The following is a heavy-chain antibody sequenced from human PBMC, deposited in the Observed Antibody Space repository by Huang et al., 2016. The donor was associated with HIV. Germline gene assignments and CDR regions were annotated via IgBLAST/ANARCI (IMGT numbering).Heavy chain of an antibody. CDR1: GGSIKSRNYY. D-gene: IGHD3-22*01. V-gene: IGHV4-39*07. Sequence: QLQLQESGPGLVKPSDTLSLNCTISGGSIKSRNYYWGWVRQAPGKWLEWIGDMYYSGSPYYNPSLRSRVSLSVDTSKNQVTLKVNAVIAADTAVYYCARRQGSGYYFYFDYWGRGIPVTVSA. J-gene: IGHJ4*02. CDR3: ARRQGSGYYFYFDY. CDR2: MYYSGSP.